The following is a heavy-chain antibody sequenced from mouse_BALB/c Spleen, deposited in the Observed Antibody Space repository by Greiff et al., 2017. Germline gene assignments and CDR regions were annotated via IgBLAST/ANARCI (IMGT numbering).Heavy chain of an antibody. V-gene: IGHV5-17*02. CDR1: GFTFSSFG. CDR2: ISSGSSTI. Sequence: DVKLVESGGGLVQPGGSRKLSCAASGFTFSSFGMHWVRQAPEKGLEWVAYISSGSSTIYYADTVKGRFTISRDNPKNTLFLQMTSLRSEDTAMYYCARLVFDYWGQGTTLTVSS. J-gene: IGHJ2*01. CDR3: ARLVFDY.